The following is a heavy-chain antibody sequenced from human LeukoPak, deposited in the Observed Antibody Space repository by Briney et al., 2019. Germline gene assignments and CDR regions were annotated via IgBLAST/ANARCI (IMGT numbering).Heavy chain of an antibody. Sequence: GGSLRLSCAASGFTFSSYSMNWVRQAPGKGLEWVSSISSSSSYIYYADSVKGRFTISRDNAKNSLYLQMNSLRAEDTAVYYCARSSTNHSYDAFDIWGQGTMVTVSS. CDR2: ISSSSSYI. V-gene: IGHV3-21*01. J-gene: IGHJ3*02. CDR1: GFTFSSYS. CDR3: ARSSTNHSYDAFDI. D-gene: IGHD2-2*01.